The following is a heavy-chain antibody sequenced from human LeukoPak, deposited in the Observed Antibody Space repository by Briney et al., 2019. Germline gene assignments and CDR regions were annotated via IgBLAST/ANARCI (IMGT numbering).Heavy chain of an antibody. Sequence: KPSETLSLTCTVSGGSISTSNYYWGWIRQPPGKGLEWIGNIFYTGNTYYNPSLKSRVTISIDTSKNQFSLRLNSVTATDTAVYYCARLNKPGWFDPWGQGTLVTVSS. CDR2: IFYTGNT. D-gene: IGHD1-14*01. CDR3: ARLNKPGWFDP. V-gene: IGHV4-39*01. CDR1: GGSISTSNYY. J-gene: IGHJ5*02.